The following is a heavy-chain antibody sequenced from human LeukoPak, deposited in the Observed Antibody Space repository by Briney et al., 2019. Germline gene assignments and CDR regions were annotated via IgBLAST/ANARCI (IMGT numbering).Heavy chain of an antibody. CDR2: MNPNSGNT. CDR3: TRGRSSWYTPNWFDP. D-gene: IGHD6-13*01. J-gene: IGHJ5*02. V-gene: IGHV1-8*01. CDR1: GYTFTSYD. Sequence: ASVKVSCKASGYTFTSYDINWVRQATGQGLEWMGWMNPNSGNTGYAQKFQGRVTTTRNTSISTAYMELSSLRSEDTAVYYCTRGRSSWYTPNWFDPWGQGTLVTVSS.